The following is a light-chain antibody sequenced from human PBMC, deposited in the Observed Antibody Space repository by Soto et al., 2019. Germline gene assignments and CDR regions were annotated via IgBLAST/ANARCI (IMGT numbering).Light chain of an antibody. J-gene: IGKJ2*01. CDR1: QSSSSY. CDR3: QQSYSTPQT. CDR2: PAS. Sequence: DIQMTQAPSSLSASVGDRVTITCRASQSSSSYLNWYQQKPGKAPKLLIYPASSLQSGVPSRFSGSGSGTYFTLTSSSLQPEDFATYYCQQSYSTPQTFGQGTKLAIK. V-gene: IGKV1-39*01.